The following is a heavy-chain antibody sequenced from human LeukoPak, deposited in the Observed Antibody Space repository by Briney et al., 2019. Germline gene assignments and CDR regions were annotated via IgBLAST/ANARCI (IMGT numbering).Heavy chain of an antibody. V-gene: IGHV4-34*01. CDR2: INNSGST. CDR3: ARGLYKYNWNYESWQYNYGLSYYFDY. Sequence: SDTLSLTCAVYAGSFSGYYWSWIRQPPRKGLEWIGGINNSGSTHYNPSLKSRVTISVDTSKNQFSLKLSSVTAADTAVYYCARGLYKYNWNYESWQYNYGLSYYFDYWGQGTLVTVSS. D-gene: IGHD1-7*01. CDR1: AGSFSGYY. J-gene: IGHJ4*02.